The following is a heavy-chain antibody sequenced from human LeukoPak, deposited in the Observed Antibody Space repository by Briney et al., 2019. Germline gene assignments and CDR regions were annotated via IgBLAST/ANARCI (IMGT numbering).Heavy chain of an antibody. CDR2: ISSSSSYI. CDR1: GFTFSSYS. CDR3: ARVYYGSGSLYYYYYYMDV. Sequence: GGTLRLSCAASGFTFSSYSMNWVRQAPGKGLEWVSSISSSSSYIYYADSVKGRFTISRDNAKNSLYLQMNSLRAEDTAVYYCARVYYGSGSLYYYYYYMDVWGKGTTVTISS. V-gene: IGHV3-21*04. D-gene: IGHD3-10*01. J-gene: IGHJ6*03.